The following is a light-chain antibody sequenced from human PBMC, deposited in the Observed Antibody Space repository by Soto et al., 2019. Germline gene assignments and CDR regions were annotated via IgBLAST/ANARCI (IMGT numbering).Light chain of an antibody. CDR2: DVS. J-gene: IGLJ2*01. CDR3: CSYAGSYTVV. CDR1: SSDFGGYNY. Sequence: QSALTQPRSVSGSPGQSVTISFTGTSSDFGGYNYVSWYQQHPGKAPKLMIYDVSKRPSGVPDRFSGSKSGNTASLTISGLQAEDEADYYCCSYAGSYTVVFGGGTKVTVL. V-gene: IGLV2-11*01.